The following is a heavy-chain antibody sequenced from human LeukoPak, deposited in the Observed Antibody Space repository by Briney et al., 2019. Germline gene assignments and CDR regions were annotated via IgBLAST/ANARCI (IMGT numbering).Heavy chain of an antibody. J-gene: IGHJ6*02. CDR1: GFTFSSYA. D-gene: IGHD2-21*02. V-gene: IGHV3-30-3*01. CDR2: ISYDGSNK. Sequence: AGGSLRLSCAASGFTFSSYAMHWVRQAPGKGLEWVAVISYDGSNKYYADSVKGRFSVSRDNSKNTLYLQMNSLRAEDTAIYYCAKGDLGSRNNNYGLGVWGLGTTVTVSS. CDR3: AKGDLGSRNNNYGLGV.